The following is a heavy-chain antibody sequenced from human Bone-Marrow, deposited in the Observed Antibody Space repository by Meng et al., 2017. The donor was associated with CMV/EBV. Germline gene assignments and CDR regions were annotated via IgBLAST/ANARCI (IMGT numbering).Heavy chain of an antibody. CDR2: ISGSGGST. D-gene: IGHD3-16*02. CDR1: GFTFSTYA. J-gene: IGHJ4*02. CDR3: AKADYVWGSYRYFHFDY. Sequence: GESLKISCAASGFTFSTYAMHWVRQAPGKGLEWVSTISGSGGSTYYADSVKGRFTISRDNSKNTLYLQMNSLRAEDTAIYYCAKADYVWGSYRYFHFDYWGQGTLVTVSS. V-gene: IGHV3-23*01.